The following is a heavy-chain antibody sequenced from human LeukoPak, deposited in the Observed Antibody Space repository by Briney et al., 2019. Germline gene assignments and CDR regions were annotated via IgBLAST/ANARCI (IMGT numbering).Heavy chain of an antibody. D-gene: IGHD6-19*01. CDR2: IYYSGST. Sequence: SETLSLTCTVSGGSISSSSYYWGWIRQPPGKGLEWIGSIYYSGSTYYNPSLKSRVTISVDTSKNQFSLKLSSVTAADTAVYYCARNHIAVAGSFDYWGQGTLVTVPS. CDR1: GGSISSSSYY. V-gene: IGHV4-39*01. J-gene: IGHJ4*02. CDR3: ARNHIAVAGSFDY.